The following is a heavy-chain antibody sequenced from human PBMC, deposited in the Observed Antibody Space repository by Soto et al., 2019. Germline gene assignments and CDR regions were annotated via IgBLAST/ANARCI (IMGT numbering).Heavy chain of an antibody. CDR3: ARSLVNGTYEAFDI. Sequence: GESLKISCKGSGYNFNRYWIGWVRQMPGKGLKWMGVIYPGDSDTRYSPSLQGQVTISADKSSSAAYLQWSSLQASGTATYYCARSLVNGTYEAFDIWGEGTMVTVSS. CDR2: IYPGDSDT. J-gene: IGHJ3*02. V-gene: IGHV5-51*01. D-gene: IGHD6-13*01. CDR1: GYNFNRYW.